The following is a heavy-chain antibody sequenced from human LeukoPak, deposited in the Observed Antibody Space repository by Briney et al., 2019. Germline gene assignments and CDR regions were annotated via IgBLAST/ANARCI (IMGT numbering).Heavy chain of an antibody. J-gene: IGHJ6*02. D-gene: IGHD2-2*01. CDR1: GFTVSSNY. Sequence: PGGSLGLSCAASGFTVSSNYMSWVRQAPGKGLEWVSVIYSGGSTYYADSVKGRFTISRDNSKNTLYLQMNSLRAEDTAVYYCARDRYCSSTSCWYYYYGIDVWGQGTTVTVSS. CDR2: IYSGGST. CDR3: ARDRYCSSTSCWYYYYGIDV. V-gene: IGHV3-66*01.